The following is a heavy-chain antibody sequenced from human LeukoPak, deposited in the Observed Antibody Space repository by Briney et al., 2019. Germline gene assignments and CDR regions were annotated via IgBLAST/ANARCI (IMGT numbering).Heavy chain of an antibody. D-gene: IGHD1-26*01. Sequence: PGGSLRLSCAASGFTFDDYGMSWVRQAPGKGLEWVSAISGSGGSTYYADSVKGRFTVSRDSSKNTLSLQMNSLRAEDTAVYYCAKLRESGTYFDYWGQGTLVTVSS. CDR3: AKLRESGTYFDY. CDR2: ISGSGGST. CDR1: GFTFDDYG. J-gene: IGHJ4*02. V-gene: IGHV3-23*01.